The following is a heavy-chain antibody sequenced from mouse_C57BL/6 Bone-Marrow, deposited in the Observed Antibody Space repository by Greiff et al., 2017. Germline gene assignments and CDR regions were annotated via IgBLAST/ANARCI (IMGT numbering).Heavy chain of an antibody. Sequence: VQLQESGPGLAAPSQSLSITCPVSGFSLTSSGVALVRQPPGKGLEWLGVIWGGGSTNYNSAIMSRLSISKDNSKSQGFLKMNSLQTDDTSMYYVDTLWLRRRDYAMDYWGQGTSVTVAS. V-gene: IGHV2-9*01. J-gene: IGHJ4*01. CDR2: IWGGGST. D-gene: IGHD2-2*01. CDR1: GFSLTSSG. CDR3: DTLWLRRRDYAMDY.